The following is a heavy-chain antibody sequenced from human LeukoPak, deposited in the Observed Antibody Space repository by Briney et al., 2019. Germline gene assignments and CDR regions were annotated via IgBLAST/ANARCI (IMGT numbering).Heavy chain of an antibody. CDR2: ISAYNGNT. D-gene: IGHD2-2*01. Sequence: ASVKVSCKASGYTFTSYAIHWVRQAPGQRLEWMGWISAYNGNTNYAQKLQGRVTMTTDTSTSTAYMELRSLRSDDTAVYYCARDIVFGDIVVGGGFDPWGQGTLVTVSS. CDR3: ARDIVFGDIVVGGGFDP. V-gene: IGHV1-18*01. J-gene: IGHJ5*02. CDR1: GYTFTSYA.